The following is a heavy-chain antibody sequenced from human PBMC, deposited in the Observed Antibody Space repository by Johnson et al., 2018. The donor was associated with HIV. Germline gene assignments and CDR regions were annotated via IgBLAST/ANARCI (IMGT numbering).Heavy chain of an antibody. V-gene: IGHV3-20*04. D-gene: IGHD3-16*01. Sequence: VQLVESGGGVVQPGRSLRLSCAASGFTFSSYGMSWVRQAPGKGLEWVSGINWNGGSTGYADSVKGRFTISRDNPKNTLYLQMNSLRAEDTAVYYCARGGKDHAFDIWGQGTMVTVSS. J-gene: IGHJ3*02. CDR3: ARGGKDHAFDI. CDR2: INWNGGST. CDR1: GFTFSSYG.